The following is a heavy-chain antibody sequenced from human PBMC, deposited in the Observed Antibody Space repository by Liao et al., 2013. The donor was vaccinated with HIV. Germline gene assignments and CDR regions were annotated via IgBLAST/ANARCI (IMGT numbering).Heavy chain of an antibody. Sequence: QVQLQESGSGLVKPSETLSLTCTVSDGSIRSYYWSWLRQPPGKGLEWIGYIYYSGSTKYNPSLQSRVTMSLDTSKNQFSLKLSSVTAADTAVYYCASPGIAAGGAFDIWGQGDNGHRLF. J-gene: IGHJ3*02. CDR3: ASPGIAAGGAFDI. V-gene: IGHV4-59*12. CDR2: IYYSGST. D-gene: IGHD6-13*01. CDR1: DGSIRSYY.